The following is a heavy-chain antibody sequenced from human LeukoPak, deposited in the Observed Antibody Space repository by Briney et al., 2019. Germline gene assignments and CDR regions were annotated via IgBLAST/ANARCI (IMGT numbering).Heavy chain of an antibody. D-gene: IGHD5-12*01. J-gene: IGHJ5*02. CDR3: ARCGVAGWFDP. V-gene: IGHV4-34*01. CDR2: IEHSGGT. Sequence: SETPSLTCAFHGESFISYYWSWFRQSPEKGLEWIGEIEHSGGTWYSPSLRSRITISIDTSKNQFSLKLRSVTAADTAVYYCARCGVAGWFDPWGQGTLVTVSS. CDR1: GESFISYY.